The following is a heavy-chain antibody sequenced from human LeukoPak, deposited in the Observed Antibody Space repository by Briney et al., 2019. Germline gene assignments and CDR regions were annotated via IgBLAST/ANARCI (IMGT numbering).Heavy chain of an antibody. D-gene: IGHD4-23*01. J-gene: IGHJ4*02. V-gene: IGHV4-34*01. CDR3: ARFPGGKVDY. CDR2: INHSGST. CDR1: GGSFSGYY. Sequence: SETLSLTCAVYGGSFSGYYWSWIRQPPGKGLEWIGEINHSGSTNYNPSLKSRVTISVDTSKNQFSLKLSSVTAADTAVYYCARFPGGKVDYWGQGTLVTVSS.